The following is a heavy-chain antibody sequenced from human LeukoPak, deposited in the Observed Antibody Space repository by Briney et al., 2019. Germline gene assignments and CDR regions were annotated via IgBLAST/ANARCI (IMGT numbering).Heavy chain of an antibody. J-gene: IGHJ4*02. CDR2: ISYDGSNK. V-gene: IGHV3-30-3*01. Sequence: GGSLRLSCAASGFTFSSYAMHWVRQAPGKGLEWVAVISYDGSNKYYADSVKGRFTISRDNSKNTLYLQMNSLRAEDTAVYYCARVTSGYDRTFDYWGQGTLVTVSS. CDR1: GFTFSSYA. CDR3: ARVTSGYDRTFDY. D-gene: IGHD5-12*01.